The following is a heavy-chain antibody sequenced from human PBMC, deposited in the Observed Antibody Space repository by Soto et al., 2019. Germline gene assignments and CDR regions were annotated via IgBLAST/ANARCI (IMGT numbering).Heavy chain of an antibody. D-gene: IGHD2-15*01. Sequence: QVPVVQSGAEVKKPGASVKVACKASGYTFSTFGMSWVRQAPGQGLEWMGWISVEKGDTNSAQKFQDRVTMTTDTSTGTAYMELRSLTSDDPAVYYCARCYCSVGSCFTCWHFDLWGRGTLVTVSS. CDR2: ISVEKGDT. J-gene: IGHJ2*01. V-gene: IGHV1-18*01. CDR3: ARCYCSVGSCFTCWHFDL. CDR1: GYTFSTFG.